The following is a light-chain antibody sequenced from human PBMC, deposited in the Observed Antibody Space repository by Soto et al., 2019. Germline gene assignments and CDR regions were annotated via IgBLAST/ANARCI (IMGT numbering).Light chain of an antibody. CDR3: QQYAGSPT. CDR2: GAS. Sequence: EIVLTQSPGTLSLSPGERATLSCWASQSVASTYLGWYQQKPGQAPRLLIYGASSRATGITDSFSGSGYGTDFALTISRLEPEDFALYYCQQYAGSPTFGQGTRLEIK. CDR1: QSVASTY. J-gene: IGKJ5*01. V-gene: IGKV3-20*01.